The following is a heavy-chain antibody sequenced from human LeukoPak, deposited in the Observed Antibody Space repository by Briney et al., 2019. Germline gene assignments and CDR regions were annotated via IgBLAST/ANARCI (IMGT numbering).Heavy chain of an antibody. CDR1: GYTFTGYY. D-gene: IGHD2-2*03. V-gene: IGHV1-2*02. J-gene: IGHJ5*02. CDR2: INPNSGGT. Sequence: GASVKVSCKASGYTFTGYYMHWVRQAPGQGLEWMGWINPNSGGTNYAQKFQGRVTMTRDTSISTAYMELSRLRSDDTAVYYCAREVIGYCSSTSCYRASFDRFDPWGQGTLVTVSS. CDR3: AREVIGYCSSTSCYRASFDRFDP.